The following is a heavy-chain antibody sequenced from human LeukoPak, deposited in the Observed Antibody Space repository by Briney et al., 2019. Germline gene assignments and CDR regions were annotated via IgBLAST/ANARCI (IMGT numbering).Heavy chain of an antibody. D-gene: IGHD3-9*01. J-gene: IGHJ6*03. CDR1: GFTFSSYG. V-gene: IGHV3-33*06. CDR3: AKDGYYDILTGYNYYYYYMDV. CDR2: IWYDGSNK. Sequence: GGSLRLSCAASGFTFSSYGMHWVRQAPGKGLEWVAVIWYDGSNKYYADSVKGRFTISRDNSKNTLYLQMNSLRAEDTAVYHCAKDGYYDILTGYNYYYYYMDVWGKGTTVTVSS.